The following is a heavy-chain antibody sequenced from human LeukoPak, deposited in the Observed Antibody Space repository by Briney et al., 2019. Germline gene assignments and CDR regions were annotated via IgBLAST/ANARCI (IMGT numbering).Heavy chain of an antibody. V-gene: IGHV3-23*01. Sequence: GGSLRLSCAASGFTFSNYAISWVRQAPGKGLEWVSAISGGAGSTYYADSVKGRFTISGDNSKNTVYLKMNTLRPDDTAVYYCARDQAGGLLDYWGQGTLVTVSS. CDR2: ISGGAGST. CDR3: ARDQAGGLLDY. CDR1: GFTFSNYA. J-gene: IGHJ4*02.